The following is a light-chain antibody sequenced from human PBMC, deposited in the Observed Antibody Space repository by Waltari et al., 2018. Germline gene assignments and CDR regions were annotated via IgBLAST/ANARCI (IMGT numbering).Light chain of an antibody. CDR3: QHYVSLPAT. V-gene: IGKV3-20*01. CDR1: QSLNRA. Sequence: IVLMQSPGTLSMSPGEGVTLSCRASQSLNRALAWYQQKPGQAPRLLIYNGFNRATDIPDRFSGSGSGTEFSLTISRLEPEDFAVYYCQHYVSLPATFGQGTRVEIK. J-gene: IGKJ1*01. CDR2: NGF.